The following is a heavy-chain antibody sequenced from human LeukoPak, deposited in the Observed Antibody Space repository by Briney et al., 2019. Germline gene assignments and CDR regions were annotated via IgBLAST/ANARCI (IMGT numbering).Heavy chain of an antibody. J-gene: IGHJ4*02. CDR1: GFTFSSYA. V-gene: IGHV3-30-3*01. D-gene: IGHD1-26*01. Sequence: PGRSLRLSCAASGFTFSSYAMHWVRQAPGKGLEWVAVISYDGSNKYYADSVKGRFTISRDNSKNTLYLQMNSLRAEDTAVYYCARVSRWEHLDYWGQGTLVTVSS. CDR2: ISYDGSNK. CDR3: ARVSRWEHLDY.